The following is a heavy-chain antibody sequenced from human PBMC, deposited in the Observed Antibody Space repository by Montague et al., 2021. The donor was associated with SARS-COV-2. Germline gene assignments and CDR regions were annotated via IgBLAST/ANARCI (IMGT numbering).Heavy chain of an antibody. D-gene: IGHD3-9*01. V-gene: IGHV3-33*01. CDR3: ARHVYDIFTGYYTYWYFDL. CDR2: ICYDGSNK. J-gene: IGHJ2*01. Sequence: SLRLSCAASGFTFSSYGMHWVRQAPGKGLEWVSVICYDGSNKYYADSVKGRFTISRDNSKNTLYLQMNSLRAEDTAVYYCARHVYDIFTGYYTYWYFDLWGRGTLVTVSS. CDR1: GFTFSSYG.